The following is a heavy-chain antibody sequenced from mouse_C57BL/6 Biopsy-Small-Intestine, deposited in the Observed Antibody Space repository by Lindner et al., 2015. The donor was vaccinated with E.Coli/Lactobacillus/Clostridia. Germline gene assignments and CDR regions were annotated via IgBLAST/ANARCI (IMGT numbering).Heavy chain of an antibody. CDR2: ISAYNGNT. CDR3: ARDRTGIAVPGKSPDSEY. CDR1: GYTFTSHG. D-gene: IGHD6-1*01. V-gene: IGHV1S26*01. Sequence: SVKVSCKTSGYTFTSHGISWVRQAPGQGLEWMGWISAYNGNTNYAQNLQGRVTMTTDTSTTTAYMDLRSLTSDDTAVYYCARDRTGIAVPGKSPDSEYWGQGTLITVSS. J-gene: IGHJ4*01.